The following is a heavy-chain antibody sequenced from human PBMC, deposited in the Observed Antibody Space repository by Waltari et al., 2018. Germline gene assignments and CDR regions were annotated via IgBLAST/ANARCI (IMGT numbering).Heavy chain of an antibody. J-gene: IGHJ2*01. D-gene: IGHD6-19*01. CDR3: GSGSAWYGYFDL. Sequence: EVQLVEYGGGLIQPGGSLRLSCAASGFTVSGKYMIWVRQAPGKGLEWVSVIYSGGSTYYADSVKGRVTISRDTSRNTLYLQMNSLRAEDTAVYYCGSGSAWYGYFDLWGRGTLVTVSS. V-gene: IGHV3-53*01. CDR2: IYSGGST. CDR1: GFTVSGKY.